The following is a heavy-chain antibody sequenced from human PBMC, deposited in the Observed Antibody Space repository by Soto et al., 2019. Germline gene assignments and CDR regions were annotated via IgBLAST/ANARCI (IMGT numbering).Heavy chain of an antibody. CDR1: GGSISSGGYY. CDR2: IYYSGST. Sequence: SETLSLTCTVSGGSISSGGYYWSWIRQHPGKGLEWIGYIYYSGSTYYNPSLKSRVTISVDTSKNQFSLKLSSVTAADTAVYYCARDQAEYSSSWSFFDYWGQGTLVTVSS. CDR3: ARDQAEYSSSWSFFDY. V-gene: IGHV4-31*03. D-gene: IGHD6-13*01. J-gene: IGHJ4*02.